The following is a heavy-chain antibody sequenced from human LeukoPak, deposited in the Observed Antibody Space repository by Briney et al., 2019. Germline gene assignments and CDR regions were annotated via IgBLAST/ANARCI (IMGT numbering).Heavy chain of an antibody. CDR3: AWGQYSGSEDY. D-gene: IGHD1-26*01. J-gene: IGHJ4*02. Sequence: GGSLRLSCAASGFTFSSYEMNWVRQAPGKGLEWVSYISSSGSTIYYADSVKGRFTISRDNSKNTPYLQMNSLRAEDTAVYYCAWGQYSGSEDYWGQGTLVTVSS. CDR2: ISSSGSTI. V-gene: IGHV3-48*03. CDR1: GFTFSSYE.